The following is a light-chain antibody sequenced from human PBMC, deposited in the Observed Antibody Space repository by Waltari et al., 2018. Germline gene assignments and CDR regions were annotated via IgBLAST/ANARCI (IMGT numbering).Light chain of an antibody. V-gene: IGKV1-8*01. Sequence: AIRMTQSPSSLAASTGDRVNITCRASQGISSSLAWYQQKPGNAPKLLMYATSTMQSGVPSRFSGSGSGTDFTLTISCLQSEDFATDYCQQYYTYPRTFGQGTNVET. CDR3: QQYYTYPRT. CDR1: QGISSS. J-gene: IGKJ1*01. CDR2: ATS.